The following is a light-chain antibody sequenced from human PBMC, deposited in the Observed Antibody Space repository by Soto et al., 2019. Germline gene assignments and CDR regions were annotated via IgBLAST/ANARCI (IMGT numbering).Light chain of an antibody. J-gene: IGLJ1*01. CDR2: ENN. Sequence: QSVLTQPPSVSAAPGQKVTISCSGSSSNIGNNDVSWYQQLPGTAHKLLIYENNKRPSWIPDRFSGSKSGTSATLGITGLQTGDEADYYCGTWDSSLSAYVFGTGTKLTVL. V-gene: IGLV1-51*02. CDR3: GTWDSSLSAYV. CDR1: SSNIGNND.